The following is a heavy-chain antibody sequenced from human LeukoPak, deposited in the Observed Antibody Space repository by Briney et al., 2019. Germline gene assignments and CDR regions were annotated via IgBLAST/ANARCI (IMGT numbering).Heavy chain of an antibody. V-gene: IGHV4-59*08. D-gene: IGHD3-22*01. CDR2: IYYSGNT. J-gene: IGHJ4*02. CDR3: ARHYDSSGYWYYFDY. CDR1: GGSISSYY. Sequence: SETLSLTCTVSGGSISSYYWSWIRQPPGKGLEWIGYIYYSGNTNYNPSLKSRVTISVDTSKNQFPLKLSSVTAADTAVYYCARHYDSSGYWYYFDYWGQGTLVTVSS.